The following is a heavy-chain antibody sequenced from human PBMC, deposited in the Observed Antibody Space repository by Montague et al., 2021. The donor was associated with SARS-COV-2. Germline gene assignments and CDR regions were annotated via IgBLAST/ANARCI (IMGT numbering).Heavy chain of an antibody. CDR3: ARNMAY. J-gene: IGHJ4*02. Sequence: SETLSLTCTVSSGSLSNYYWSWIRQSPAKGLEWIGYMYETGNMIYNPSLRSRVSISADTSKSQFSLRLTSVTAADSARYHCARNMAYWGQGVLVTV. CDR1: SGSLSNYY. CDR2: MYETGNM. V-gene: IGHV4-4*09. D-gene: IGHD2/OR15-2a*01.